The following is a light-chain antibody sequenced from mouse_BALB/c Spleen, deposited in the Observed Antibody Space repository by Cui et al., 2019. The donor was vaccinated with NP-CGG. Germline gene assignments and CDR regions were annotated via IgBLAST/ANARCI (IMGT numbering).Light chain of an antibody. CDR2: GTN. Sequence: HAVVPQHSAPTTSPGETVTLTCRSSTGAVTTSNYANWVQEKPDHLFTGLIGGTNNRAPGVPARFSGSLIGDKAALTITGAQTEDEAIYFCALWYSNHWVFGGGTKLTVL. J-gene: IGLJ1*01. V-gene: IGLV1*01. CDR3: ALWYSNHWV. CDR1: TGAVTTSNY.